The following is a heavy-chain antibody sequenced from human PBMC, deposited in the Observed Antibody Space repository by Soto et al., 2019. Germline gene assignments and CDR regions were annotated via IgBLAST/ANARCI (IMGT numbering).Heavy chain of an antibody. Sequence: GGSLRLSCAASGFTFSSYGMHWVRQAPGKGLEWVAVIWYDGSNKYYADSVKGRFTISRDNSKNTLYLQMNSLRAEDTAVYYCARDPPPTGSPYFDYWGQGTLVTVSS. V-gene: IGHV3-33*01. CDR3: ARDPPPTGSPYFDY. D-gene: IGHD6-25*01. CDR2: IWYDGSNK. J-gene: IGHJ4*02. CDR1: GFTFSSYG.